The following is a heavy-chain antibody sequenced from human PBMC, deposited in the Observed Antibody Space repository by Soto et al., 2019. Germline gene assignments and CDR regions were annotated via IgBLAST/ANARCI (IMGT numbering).Heavy chain of an antibody. D-gene: IGHD4-17*01. Sequence: EVPLVESGGGLVQPGGSLRLSCAASGFTFSSFWMHWVRQTPGKGPVWVSRISTDGSSTGYADSVKGRFTISRDSAKNALYLQMDSLRAEDTAIYYCARGGTVTTRWGLFDYLGQGTLVTVSS. J-gene: IGHJ4*02. V-gene: IGHV3-74*01. CDR2: ISTDGSST. CDR3: ARGGTVTTRWGLFDY. CDR1: GFTFSSFW.